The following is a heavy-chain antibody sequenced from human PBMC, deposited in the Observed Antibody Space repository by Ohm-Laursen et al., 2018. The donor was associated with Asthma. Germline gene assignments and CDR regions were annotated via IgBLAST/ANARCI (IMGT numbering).Heavy chain of an antibody. D-gene: IGHD3-3*01. CDR1: GFTFRSYT. CDR2: GGSYYDGGLK. CDR3: ARDVMEWYLPAFDF. Sequence: SPRLSCAASGFTFRSYTMHWVRQAPGKGLEWVAVGGSYYDGGLKYYADSVNGRFTVSRDDSKNTLYLQMNSLRPDDTAVYYCARDVMEWYLPAFDFWGQGTLVTVSS. J-gene: IGHJ4*02. V-gene: IGHV3-30-3*01.